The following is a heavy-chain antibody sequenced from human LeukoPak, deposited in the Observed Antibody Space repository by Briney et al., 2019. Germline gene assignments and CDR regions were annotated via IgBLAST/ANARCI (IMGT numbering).Heavy chain of an antibody. CDR1: GGSISSYY. CDR3: ASYSGIYSAFEI. Sequence: SETLSLTCTVSGGSISSYYWSWIRQPAGTALERIGRIYTSGTITYNPSLKSRVTMSVDTSKNQFSLKLSSVTAADTAVYYCASYSGIYSAFEIWSQGTLVTVSS. CDR2: IYTSGTI. V-gene: IGHV4-4*07. D-gene: IGHD1-26*01. J-gene: IGHJ3*02.